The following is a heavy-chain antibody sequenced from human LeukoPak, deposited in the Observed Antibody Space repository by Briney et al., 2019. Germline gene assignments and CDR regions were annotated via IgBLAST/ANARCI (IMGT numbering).Heavy chain of an antibody. Sequence: GGSLRLSCAASGFTFSSYAMSWVRQAPGKGLEWVSAISGSGGSTYYADSVKGRFTISRDNSENTLYLQMNSLRAEDTAVYYCAKDTHGYPGGIDYWGQGTLVTVSS. CDR2: ISGSGGST. J-gene: IGHJ4*02. V-gene: IGHV3-23*01. CDR1: GFTFSSYA. D-gene: IGHD3-22*01. CDR3: AKDTHGYPGGIDY.